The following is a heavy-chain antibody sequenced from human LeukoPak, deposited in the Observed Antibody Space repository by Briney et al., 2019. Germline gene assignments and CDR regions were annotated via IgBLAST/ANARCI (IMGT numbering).Heavy chain of an antibody. CDR2: INPKNGGT. D-gene: IGHD2-2*01. CDR1: GYTFTGYY. CDR3: AREPPYTGHCDITTCDVSRFDL. J-gene: IGHJ4*02. Sequence: ASVKVSCKASGYTFTGYYIHWVRQAPGQGLEWMVWINPKNGGTNPAEKFQGRVTMTRDTSLSTAFMELTGLTSDDTAVYFCAREPPYTGHCDITTCDVSRFDLWGQGTLVTVSS. V-gene: IGHV1-2*02.